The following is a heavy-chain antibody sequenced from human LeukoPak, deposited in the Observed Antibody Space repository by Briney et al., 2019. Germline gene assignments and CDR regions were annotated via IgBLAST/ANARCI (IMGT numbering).Heavy chain of an antibody. CDR1: GGSISSFY. Sequence: SETLSLTCTVSGGSISSFYWSWIRQPAGKGLEWIGRIYTSGSTNYNPSLKSRVTMSVDTSKNQFSLKLSSVTAADTAVYYCASRKDCSGGSCNNWYFDLWGRGTLVTVSS. CDR3: ASRKDCSGGSCNNWYFDL. J-gene: IGHJ2*01. CDR2: IYTSGST. V-gene: IGHV4-4*07. D-gene: IGHD2-15*01.